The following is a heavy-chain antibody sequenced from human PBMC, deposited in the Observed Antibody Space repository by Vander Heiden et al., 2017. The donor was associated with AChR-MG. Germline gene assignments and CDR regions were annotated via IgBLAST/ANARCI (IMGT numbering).Heavy chain of an antibody. CDR1: GGSISSGSYY. Sequence: QVQLQESGPGLVKPSQTLSLTCTVPGGSISSGSYYWSWIRQPAGKGLEWIGRIYTSGSTNYNPSLKSRVTISVDTSKNQFSLKLSSVTAADTAVYYCARGDTASRDYFDYWGQGTLVTVSS. CDR2: IYTSGST. V-gene: IGHV4-61*02. D-gene: IGHD5-18*01. J-gene: IGHJ4*02. CDR3: ARGDTASRDYFDY.